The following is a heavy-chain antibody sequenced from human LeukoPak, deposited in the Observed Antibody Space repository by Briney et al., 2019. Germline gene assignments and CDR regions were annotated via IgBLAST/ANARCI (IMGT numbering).Heavy chain of an antibody. Sequence: ASVKVSCKASGYNFTGNYIHWVRQAPGQGLEWMGWINPNSGDTNYAQKFQGRVTMTRDTSISTASMELNRLRSDDTAVYYCARDGKDWIQLWFWFAFDIWPRDNGHRLF. CDR1: GYNFTGNY. V-gene: IGHV1-2*02. D-gene: IGHD5-18*01. CDR2: INPNSGDT. J-gene: IGHJ3*02. CDR3: ARDGKDWIQLWFWFAFDI.